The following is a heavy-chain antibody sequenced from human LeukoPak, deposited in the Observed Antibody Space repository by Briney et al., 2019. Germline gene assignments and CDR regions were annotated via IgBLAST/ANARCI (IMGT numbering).Heavy chain of an antibody. D-gene: IGHD3-16*01. V-gene: IGHV4-59*08. CDR3: ARRDSFWYDAFDI. CDR1: GGSISSYY. Sequence: PSETLSLTCTVSGGSISSYYWSWIRQPPGKGLEWIGYIYYSGSTNYNPSLKSRVTISVDSSKNQFSLKLSSVTAADTAVYYCARRDSFWYDAFDIWGQGTMVTVSS. CDR2: IYYSGST. J-gene: IGHJ3*02.